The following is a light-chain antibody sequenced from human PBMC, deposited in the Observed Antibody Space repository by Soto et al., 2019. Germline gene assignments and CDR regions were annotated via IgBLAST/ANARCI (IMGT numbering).Light chain of an antibody. Sequence: EFVLTQSPGTLSLSPGERATLSCRASQSVSSTFLAWYQQKPGQPPRLLIYGASTRGTGIPDRFSGSGSGTDFILTIRRMEPEDFAVYYCQHYGSSPPLTFGGGTKVEIK. CDR3: QHYGSSPPLT. V-gene: IGKV3-20*01. CDR2: GAS. CDR1: QSVSSTF. J-gene: IGKJ4*01.